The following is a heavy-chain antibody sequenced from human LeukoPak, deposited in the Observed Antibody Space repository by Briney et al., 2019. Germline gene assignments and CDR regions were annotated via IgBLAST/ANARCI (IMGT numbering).Heavy chain of an antibody. Sequence: SETLSLTCTVSGDSIRSSSHYWGWIRQPPGKGLEWIGSIYYSGSTYYNPSLKSRVTISEDTSKNQFSLKLSSVTAADTAVYYCARLLVVRGLDYWGQGTLVTVSS. D-gene: IGHD2-15*01. CDR3: ARLLVVRGLDY. V-gene: IGHV4-39*01. J-gene: IGHJ4*02. CDR2: IYYSGST. CDR1: GDSIRSSSHY.